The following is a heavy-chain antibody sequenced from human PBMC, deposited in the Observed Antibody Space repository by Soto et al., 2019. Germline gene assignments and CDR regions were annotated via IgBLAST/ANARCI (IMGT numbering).Heavy chain of an antibody. CDR1: GFIFRNYA. V-gene: IGHV3-23*01. CDR3: SKGRLSFDF. Sequence: PGGSLRLSCAASGFIFRNYAMNWVRQAPGKGLEWVSFVSANADGTFYADSVKGRFSISRDNSKNTLYLQMNKLRADDTAIYYCSKGRLSFDFWGQGTLVTSPQ. CDR2: VSANADGT. J-gene: IGHJ4*02.